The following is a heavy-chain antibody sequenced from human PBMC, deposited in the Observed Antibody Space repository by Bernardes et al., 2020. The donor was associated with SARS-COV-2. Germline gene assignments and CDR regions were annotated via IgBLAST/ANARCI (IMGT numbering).Heavy chain of an antibody. Sequence: ASVKVSCKVSGYTLSEFSVHWVRQAPGKGLEWMAGLDLEAGETIYAQNFQGRVTMTEDTSTDTAYMELSSLRAEDTAVYYCARIDEVTGRDYWGQGTLVTVSS. CDR3: ARIDEVTGRDY. J-gene: IGHJ4*02. D-gene: IGHD6-19*01. CDR1: GYTLSEFS. CDR2: LDLEAGET. V-gene: IGHV1-24*01.